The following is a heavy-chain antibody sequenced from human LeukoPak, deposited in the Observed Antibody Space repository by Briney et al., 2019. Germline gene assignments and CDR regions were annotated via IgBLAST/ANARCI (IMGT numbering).Heavy chain of an antibody. V-gene: IGHV1-2*02. CDR2: INPNGGGT. CDR3: ATDHNQGAADAFDI. CDR1: GYTFTNYG. D-gene: IGHD1-26*01. J-gene: IGHJ3*02. Sequence: RASVKVSRKASGYTFTNYGVSWVRQAPGQGLEWMGWINPNGGGTNYAQKFQGRVTMTRDTSISTAYMELSRLRSEDTAVYYCATDHNQGAADAFDIWGQGTMVTVSS.